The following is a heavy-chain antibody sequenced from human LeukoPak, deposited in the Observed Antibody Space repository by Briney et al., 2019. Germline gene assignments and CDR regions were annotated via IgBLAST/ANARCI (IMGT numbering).Heavy chain of an antibody. D-gene: IGHD6-19*01. CDR3: ARFRSGWYIY. J-gene: IGHJ4*02. CDR1: GFTFSGYS. CDR2: ISSSSSYI. V-gene: IGHV3-21*01. Sequence: GGSLRLSCAASGFTFSGYSMNWVRQAPGKGLEWVSSISSSSSYIYYADSVKGRFTISRDNAKNSLYLQMNSLRAEDTAVYYCARFRSGWYIYWGQGTLVTVSS.